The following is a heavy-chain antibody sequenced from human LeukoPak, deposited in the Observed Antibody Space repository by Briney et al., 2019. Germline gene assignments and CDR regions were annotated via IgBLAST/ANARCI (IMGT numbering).Heavy chain of an antibody. CDR3: ARLYSNYGFGSGYFDL. CDR1: GYNFASSW. J-gene: IGHJ2*01. D-gene: IGHD4-11*01. Sequence: GESLKISCKGSGYNFASSWIAWVRQVPGKGLEWMGIIYPGDSDTRYSPSFQGQVTISADKSISTAYLQWSSLKASDTAMYYCARLYSNYGFGSGYFDLWGRGTLVTVSS. V-gene: IGHV5-51*01. CDR2: IYPGDSDT.